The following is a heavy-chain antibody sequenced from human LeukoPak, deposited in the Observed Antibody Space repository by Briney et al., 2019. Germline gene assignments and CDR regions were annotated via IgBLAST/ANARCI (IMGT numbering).Heavy chain of an antibody. CDR1: GGSFSGYY. Sequence: PSETLSLTCAVYGGSFSGYYWSWIRQPPGKGLEWIGEINHSGSTNYNPSLKSRVTISVDTSKNQFSLKLSSVTAADTAVYYCAKDHSSGWFGDYWGQGTLVTVSS. CDR3: AKDHSSGWFGDY. J-gene: IGHJ4*02. CDR2: INHSGST. D-gene: IGHD6-19*01. V-gene: IGHV4-34*01.